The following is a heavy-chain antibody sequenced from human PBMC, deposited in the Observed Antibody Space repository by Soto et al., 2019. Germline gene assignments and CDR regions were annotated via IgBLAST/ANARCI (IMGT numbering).Heavy chain of an antibody. CDR1: GFTVSSNY. D-gene: IGHD6-13*01. Sequence: EVQLVESGGGLVQPGGSLRLSCAASGFTVSSNYMSWVRQAPGKGLEWVSVIYGDGTTYYADSVKGRFTISRDNSKYTLYLQMYSLRAEDTAVYHCARVASAGTTMKGYFDYWGQGTLVTVSS. V-gene: IGHV3-66*01. CDR3: ARVASAGTTMKGYFDY. CDR2: IYGDGTT. J-gene: IGHJ4*02.